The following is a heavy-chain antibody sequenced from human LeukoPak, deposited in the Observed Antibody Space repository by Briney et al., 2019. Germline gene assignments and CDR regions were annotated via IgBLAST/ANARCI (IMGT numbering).Heavy chain of an antibody. D-gene: IGHD3-3*01. CDR3: ARVNKGDFWSGYSDY. Sequence: SVKVSCKASGGTFSSYTISWVRQAPGQGLEWMGRIIPIPGIANYAQKFQGRVTITADKSTSTAYMELSSLRSEDTAVYYCARVNKGDFWSGYSDYWGQGTLVTVSS. CDR1: GGTFSSYT. J-gene: IGHJ4*02. CDR2: IIPIPGIA. V-gene: IGHV1-69*02.